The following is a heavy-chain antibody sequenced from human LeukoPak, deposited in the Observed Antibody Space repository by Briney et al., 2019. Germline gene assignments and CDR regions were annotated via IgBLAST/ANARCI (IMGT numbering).Heavy chain of an antibody. V-gene: IGHV3-23*01. CDR3: AKDLEVTVITYLDY. J-gene: IGHJ4*02. Sequence: KAGGSLRLSCAASGFTFSSYAMSWVRQAPGKGLAWVSAISGSGGSTYYADSVKGRFTISRDNSKNTLYLQMNSLRAEDTAVYYCAKDLEVTVITYLDYWGPGTLVTVSS. CDR2: ISGSGGST. D-gene: IGHD4-23*01. CDR1: GFTFSSYA.